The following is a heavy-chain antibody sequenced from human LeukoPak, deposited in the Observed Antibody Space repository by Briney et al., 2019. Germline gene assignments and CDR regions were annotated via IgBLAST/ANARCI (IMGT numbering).Heavy chain of an antibody. V-gene: IGHV3-48*03. CDR2: ISSSGSTI. J-gene: IGHJ1*01. Sequence: GGSLRLSCAASGFSFSTYWMTWVRRAPGKGLEWVSYISSSGSTIYYADSVKGRFTISRDNAKNSLYLQMNSLRAEDTAVYYCARGGTLEYFQHWGQGTLVTVSS. CDR1: GFSFSTYW. CDR3: ARGGTLEYFQH.